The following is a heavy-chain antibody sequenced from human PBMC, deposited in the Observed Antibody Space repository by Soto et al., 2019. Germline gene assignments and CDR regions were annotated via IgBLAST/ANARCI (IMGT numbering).Heavy chain of an antibody. Sequence: SETLSLTCTVSGGSISSGDYYWSWIRQPPGKGLEWIGYIYYSGRTYYNPSLKSRVTISVDTSKNQFSLKLSSVAAADTAVYYCARGATYYYYGMDVWGQGATVTVSS. J-gene: IGHJ6*02. CDR2: IYYSGRT. CDR3: ARGATYYYYGMDV. D-gene: IGHD1-26*01. CDR1: GGSISSGDYY. V-gene: IGHV4-30-4*01.